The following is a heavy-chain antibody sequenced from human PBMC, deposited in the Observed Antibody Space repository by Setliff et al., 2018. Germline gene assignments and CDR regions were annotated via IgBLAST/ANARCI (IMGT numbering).Heavy chain of an antibody. CDR1: GFSINVYS. D-gene: IGHD4-17*01. CDR2: MYGVGAT. Sequence: GESLKISCAASGFSINVYSMTWVRQAPGKGLECVSGMYGVGATFYADSVKGRFTIPRDISENTLYLQMNSLRPEDTAVYYCAKDRVPDGYWDFDYWGQGTLVTVSS. J-gene: IGHJ4*02. V-gene: IGHV3-23*01. CDR3: AKDRVPDGYWDFDY.